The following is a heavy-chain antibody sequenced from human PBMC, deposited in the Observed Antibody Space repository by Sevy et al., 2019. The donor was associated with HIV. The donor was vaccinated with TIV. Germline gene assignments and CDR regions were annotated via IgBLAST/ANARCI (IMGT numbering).Heavy chain of an antibody. V-gene: IGHV1-24*01. CDR1: GYTLTDLS. CDR3: ATLGRNLTFGGVIAEYYFDY. Sequence: ASVKVSCKVSGYTLTDLSMHWVRQAPGKGLEWMGGFDPEDGETIYAQKFQGRVTMTEDTSTDTAYMELSSLRSEDMAVYYCATLGRNLTFGGVIAEYYFDYWGQGTLVTVSS. J-gene: IGHJ4*02. D-gene: IGHD3-16*02. CDR2: FDPEDGET.